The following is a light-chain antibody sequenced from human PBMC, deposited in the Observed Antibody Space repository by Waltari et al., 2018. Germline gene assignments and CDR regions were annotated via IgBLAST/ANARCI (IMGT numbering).Light chain of an antibody. V-gene: IGKV2-30*01. CDR2: HVS. J-gene: IGKJ1*01. CDR3: MQGSHWPPWT. Sequence: DVVLTQSPLSLSVTLGQSASISCRSSQGLVYSDGNIFLNWFHQKAGQSPRRLIYHVSNRDSGVPDRCSGSGSGTDFTLKISKVEAEDVGVYFCMQGSHWPPWTFGQGTKVEIK. CDR1: QGLVYSDGNIF.